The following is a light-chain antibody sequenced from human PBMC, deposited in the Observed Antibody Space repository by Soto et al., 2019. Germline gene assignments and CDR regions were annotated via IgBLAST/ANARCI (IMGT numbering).Light chain of an antibody. J-gene: IGKJ2*01. CDR2: AAS. Sequence: DLQMTQSPSSLSASVGDRVTITCRASQSISSYLNWYQQKPGKAPKLLIYAASSLQSGVTSRFSGSGYGNDFTLTISSLQPEDCATFYCQQSDRTPYTFGQGTKLEIK. CDR3: QQSDRTPYT. CDR1: QSISSY. V-gene: IGKV1-39*01.